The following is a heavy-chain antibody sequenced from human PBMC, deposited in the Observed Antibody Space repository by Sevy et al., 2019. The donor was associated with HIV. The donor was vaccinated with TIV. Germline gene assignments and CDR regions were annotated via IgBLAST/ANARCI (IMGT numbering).Heavy chain of an antibody. CDR3: AREGCTKPHDY. CDR2: FSFGCGKI. V-gene: IGHV3-23*01. D-gene: IGHD2-8*01. J-gene: IGHJ4*02. Sequence: GGSLRLSCAASGFTFSEYSMSWIRQTPGKGLEWVSTFSFGCGKINYADSVKGRFTISRDDSRNTFYLQMNSLRAEDTAIYYCAREGCTKPHDYWGQGTVVTVSS. CDR1: GFTFSEYS.